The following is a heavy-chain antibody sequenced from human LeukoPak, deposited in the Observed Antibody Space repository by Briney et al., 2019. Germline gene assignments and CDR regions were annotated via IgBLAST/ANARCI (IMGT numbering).Heavy chain of an antibody. CDR1: GFTFSSYD. J-gene: IGHJ6*02. V-gene: IGHV3-13*04. D-gene: IGHD6-19*01. CDR3: ARDSSGWGLAV. CDR2: IGTAGDT. Sequence: PGGSLRLSCAASGFTFSSYDMHWVRQATGKGLEWVSAIGTAGDTYYPGSVKGRFTISRENAKNSLYLQMNSLRAGDTAVYYCARDSSGWGLAVWGQGTTVTVSS.